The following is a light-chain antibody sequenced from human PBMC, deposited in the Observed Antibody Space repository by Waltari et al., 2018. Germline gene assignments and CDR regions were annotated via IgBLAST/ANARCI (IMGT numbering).Light chain of an antibody. CDR2: DAS. CDR3: QQYYDYPIN. CDR1: QNLNTF. Sequence: DIQMTQSPSTVSASLGDRVTITCRASQNLNTFLSWYQQKPGAVPNLLIYDASTLERGVPSRFSGSGSGTHVPLTISGLQPDDFATYYCQQYYDYPINFGQGTRL. V-gene: IGKV1-5*01. J-gene: IGKJ5*01.